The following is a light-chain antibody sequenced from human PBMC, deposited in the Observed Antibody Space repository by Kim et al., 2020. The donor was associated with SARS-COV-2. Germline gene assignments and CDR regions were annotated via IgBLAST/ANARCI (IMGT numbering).Light chain of an antibody. J-gene: IGLJ2*01. Sequence: SVAPRQRARITCSGDVLAKKYARWFQQKPGQAPVLVIYKDRERPSGIPERFSGSSSGTTVTLTISGAQVEDEADYYCYSAADNNVVFGGGTKLTVL. V-gene: IGLV3-27*01. CDR1: VLAKKY. CDR3: YSAADNNVV. CDR2: KDR.